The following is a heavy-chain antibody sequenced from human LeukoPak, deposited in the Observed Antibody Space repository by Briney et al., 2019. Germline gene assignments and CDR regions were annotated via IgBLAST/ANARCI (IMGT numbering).Heavy chain of an antibody. V-gene: IGHV4-59*08. J-gene: IGHJ4*02. D-gene: IGHD4-11*01. CDR1: GGAIRSYY. CDR3: ARLNYSNYWEYYFDY. Sequence: SETLSLTCIVSGGAIRSYYWSWIRQPPGKGLEWIGNIYYSGSTNYNPSLKSRVTISVDTPKNQFSLKLSSVTAADTAVYYCARLNYSNYWEYYFDYRGQGTLVTVSS. CDR2: IYYSGST.